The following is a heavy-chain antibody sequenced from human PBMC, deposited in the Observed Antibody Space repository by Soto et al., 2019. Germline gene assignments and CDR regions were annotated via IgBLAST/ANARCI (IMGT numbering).Heavy chain of an antibody. D-gene: IGHD4-17*01. V-gene: IGHV4-34*01. CDR2: INHSGTT. J-gene: IGHJ6*02. Sequence: SETLSRTWAVYGGSFSWYCWSWMRQPPGKGLEWIGEINHSGTTSYNPSLKSRVTISVDTSKNQFSLKLNSVTAADTAVFYCARVTRGDYLLTFSLRGMDVWGQGTTVTVSS. CDR3: ARVTRGDYLLTFSLRGMDV. CDR1: GGSFSWYC.